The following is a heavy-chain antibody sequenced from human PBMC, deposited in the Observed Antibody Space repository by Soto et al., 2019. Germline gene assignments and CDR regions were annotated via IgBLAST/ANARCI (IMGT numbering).Heavy chain of an antibody. Sequence: SQKSSCKGSGYSLTSYWIGSVHQITGKGLEWMGIIYPGDSDTRYSPSFQGQVTISADKSISTAYLQWSSLKASDTAMYYCARHHDEYSSSWSFDYWGQGTLVTVSS. D-gene: IGHD6-13*01. CDR3: ARHHDEYSSSWSFDY. CDR2: IYPGDSDT. CDR1: GYSLTSYW. V-gene: IGHV5-51*07. J-gene: IGHJ4*02.